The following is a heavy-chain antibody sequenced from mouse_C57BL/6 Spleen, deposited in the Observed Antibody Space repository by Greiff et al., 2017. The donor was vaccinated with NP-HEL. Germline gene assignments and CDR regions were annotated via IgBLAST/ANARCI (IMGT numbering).Heavy chain of an antibody. CDR3: VRQEGWEEFAY. Sequence: VQLKESGGGLVQPKGSLKLSCAASGFSFNTYAMNWVRQAPGKGLEWVARIRSQSNNYATYYADSVKDRFTISRDDSESMLYLQMNNLKTEDTAMDYCVRQEGWEEFAYWSQGTLVTVSA. J-gene: IGHJ3*01. CDR1: GFSFNTYA. V-gene: IGHV10-1*01. D-gene: IGHD2-3*01. CDR2: IRSQSNNYAT.